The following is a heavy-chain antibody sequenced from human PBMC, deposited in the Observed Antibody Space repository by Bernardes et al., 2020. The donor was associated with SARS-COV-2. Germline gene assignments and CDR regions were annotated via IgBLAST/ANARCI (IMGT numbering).Heavy chain of an antibody. D-gene: IGHD3-16*01. Sequence: SETLSLTCVVSGYSMTNGYYWGWIRQPPGKGLEWIGSIYHRGTTYYNPSLRSRVTISVDTSKNQFSLKLNSVIAEDTAVYFCGRVVVGGWPIDNWGQGALVTVFS. CDR1: GYSMTNGYY. CDR3: GRVVVGGWPIDN. CDR2: IYHRGTT. V-gene: IGHV4-38-2*01. J-gene: IGHJ4*02.